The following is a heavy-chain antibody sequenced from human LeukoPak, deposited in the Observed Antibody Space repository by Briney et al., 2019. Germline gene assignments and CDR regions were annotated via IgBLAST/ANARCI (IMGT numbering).Heavy chain of an antibody. Sequence: ASVKVSCKASGYTFTSYYMHWVRQAPGQELEWMGIINPSGGSTSYAQKFQGRVTMTRDTSTSTAYMELSNLRSEDTAVYYCARGILTVNNWFDPWGQGTLVTVSS. D-gene: IGHD3-9*01. CDR1: GYTFTSYY. CDR2: INPSGGST. J-gene: IGHJ5*02. CDR3: ARGILTVNNWFDP. V-gene: IGHV1-46*01.